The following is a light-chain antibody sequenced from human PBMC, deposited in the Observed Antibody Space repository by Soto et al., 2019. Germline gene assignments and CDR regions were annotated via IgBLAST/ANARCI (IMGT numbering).Light chain of an antibody. V-gene: IGLV2-8*01. CDR1: SSDDGGYNY. CDR2: EVS. Sequence: QSALTQPPSASGSFGQSVNISCTGTSSDDGGYNYVSWYQQHPGKAPKLMIYEVSERPSGVPDRFSGSKSGNTASLTVSGLHADDEADYYCSSYSGTNYHYVFGTGTKVTVL. CDR3: SSYSGTNYHYV. J-gene: IGLJ1*01.